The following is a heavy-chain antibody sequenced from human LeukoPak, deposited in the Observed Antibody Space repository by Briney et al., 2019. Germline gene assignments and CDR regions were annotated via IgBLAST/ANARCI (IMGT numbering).Heavy chain of an antibody. J-gene: IGHJ4*02. D-gene: IGHD1-1*01. CDR2: IYYHENT. CDR3: ARRAYSAAYWKHFDY. Sequence: SETLSLTCTVSGYSISSGYYWGWIRQAPGKGLEWIGSIYYHENTYYNSSLKSRVTISVDTSKNQFSLKLNSVTAADTAVYFCARRAYSAAYWKHFDYWGQGTLVTVSS. CDR1: GYSISSGYY. V-gene: IGHV4-38-2*02.